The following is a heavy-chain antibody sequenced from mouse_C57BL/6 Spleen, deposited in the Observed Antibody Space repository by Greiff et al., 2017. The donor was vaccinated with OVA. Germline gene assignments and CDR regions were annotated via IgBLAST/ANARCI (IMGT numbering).Heavy chain of an antibody. Sequence: EVKLMESGGGLVKPGGSLKLSCAASGFTFSSYAMSWVRQTPEKRLEWVATISDGGGYTYYPDNVKGRFTISRDNAKNNLYLQMSHLKSEDTAMYYCARTTVVASHYFDDWGQGTTLTVSS. V-gene: IGHV5-4*03. D-gene: IGHD1-1*01. J-gene: IGHJ2*01. CDR3: ARTTVVASHYFDD. CDR1: GFTFSSYA. CDR2: ISDGGGYT.